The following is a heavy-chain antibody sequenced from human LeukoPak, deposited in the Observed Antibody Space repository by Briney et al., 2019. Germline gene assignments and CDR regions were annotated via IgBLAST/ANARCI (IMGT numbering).Heavy chain of an antibody. Sequence: GGSLRLSCAASGLTFSSHWMHWVRQAPGKGLVWVSRITNDGSSTTYADSVKGRFSISRDNAKNTLYLQMNGLRVEDTAVYYCARGRPHGNDYWGQGTLVTASS. CDR3: ARGRPHGNDY. J-gene: IGHJ4*02. CDR1: GLTFSSHW. CDR2: ITNDGSST. D-gene: IGHD4-23*01. V-gene: IGHV3-74*01.